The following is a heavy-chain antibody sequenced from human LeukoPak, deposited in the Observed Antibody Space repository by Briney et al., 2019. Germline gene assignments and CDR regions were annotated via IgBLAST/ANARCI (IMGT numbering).Heavy chain of an antibody. Sequence: SETLSLTCTVSGDSITSYYWSWVRQPPGKGLEWIGYIHYSGSTNYNPSLKSRVTISVDTSKNPFSLKLTSVTAADTAVYYCARSRSSSWWFAFDIWGQGTMVTVSS. CDR2: IHYSGST. CDR3: ARSRSSSWWFAFDI. CDR1: GDSITSYY. J-gene: IGHJ3*02. V-gene: IGHV4-59*01. D-gene: IGHD6-13*01.